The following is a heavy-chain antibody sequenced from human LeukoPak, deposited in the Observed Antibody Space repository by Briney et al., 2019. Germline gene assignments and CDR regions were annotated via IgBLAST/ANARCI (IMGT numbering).Heavy chain of an antibody. V-gene: IGHV3-23*01. D-gene: IGHD1-26*01. CDR3: AKVSAEWELHPFDY. J-gene: IGHJ4*02. Sequence: GGSLRLSCAASGFTFSSYAMSWVRRAPGKGLEWVSAISGSGGSTYYADSVKGRFTISRDNSKNTLYLQMNSLRAEDTAVYYCAKVSAEWELHPFDYWGQGTLVTVSS. CDR2: ISGSGGST. CDR1: GFTFSSYA.